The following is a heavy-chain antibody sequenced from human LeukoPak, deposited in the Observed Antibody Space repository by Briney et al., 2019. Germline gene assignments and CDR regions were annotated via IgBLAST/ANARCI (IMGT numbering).Heavy chain of an antibody. V-gene: IGHV3-30*04. CDR1: GFTFSSYA. CDR3: ARVINGWYPHADY. CDR2: ISYDGTTK. J-gene: IGHJ4*02. Sequence: GGSLRLSCAASGFTFSSYAMHWVRQTPGKGLEWMAVISYDGTTKYYADSVKGRFTISRDKSKNTLYLQMNSLRAEDTAVYYCARVINGWYPHADYWGQGTLVTVSS. D-gene: IGHD6-19*01.